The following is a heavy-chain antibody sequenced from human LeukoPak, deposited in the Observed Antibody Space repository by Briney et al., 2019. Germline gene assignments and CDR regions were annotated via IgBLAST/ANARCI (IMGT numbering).Heavy chain of an antibody. D-gene: IGHD3-16*01. CDR3: AASPGGTPFFDY. Sequence: ASVKVSCKASGYTFTSYGIIWVRQAPGQGLEWMGWISAYNGNTNYAQKLQGRVTMTTDTSTSTAYMELRSLRSDDTAVYYCAASPGGTPFFDYWGQGTLVTVSS. J-gene: IGHJ4*02. V-gene: IGHV1-18*01. CDR2: ISAYNGNT. CDR1: GYTFTSYG.